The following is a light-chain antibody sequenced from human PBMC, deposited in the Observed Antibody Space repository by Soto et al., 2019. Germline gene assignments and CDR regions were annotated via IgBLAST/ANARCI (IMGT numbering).Light chain of an antibody. CDR3: QQSHSIPWT. CDR1: QSISSN. J-gene: IGKJ1*01. V-gene: IGKV1-39*01. Sequence: DIQMTQSPSTLSATAVDRFTITCLASQSISSNLNWYQQKPGKAPKLLIYAASNLQSGVPSTFSGSGSGTDFTLTISSLQPEDFATYYCQQSHSIPWTFGQGTKVDIK. CDR2: AAS.